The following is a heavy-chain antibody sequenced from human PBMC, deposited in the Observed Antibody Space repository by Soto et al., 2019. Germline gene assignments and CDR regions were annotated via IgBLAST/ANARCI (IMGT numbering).Heavy chain of an antibody. J-gene: IGHJ6*02. CDR1: GYTFTTYY. CDR3: AREKEASDGMDV. V-gene: IGHV1-46*01. Sequence: ASVKVSCKASGYTFTTYYMHWVRQAPGQGLEWMGIINPTGGRTYYAQNFQGRVTMTGDASTSTVYMELSSLRSEDTAVYYCAREKEASDGMDVWGQGTTVTVSS. CDR2: INPTGGRT.